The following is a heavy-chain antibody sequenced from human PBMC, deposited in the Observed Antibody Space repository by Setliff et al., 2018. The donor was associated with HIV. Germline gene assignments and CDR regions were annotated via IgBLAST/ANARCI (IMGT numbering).Heavy chain of an antibody. J-gene: IGHJ4*02. V-gene: IGHV3-30*02. Sequence: GGSLRLSCAASGFTFSNYGMHWVRQAPGKGLEWVTFIRYDGANIDYADSVRGRFTVSRDNSKNTLYLQMHSLSAEDTAVYYCAKDGGNFGNFYFDYWGQGTLVTV. CDR3: AKDGGNFGNFYFDY. CDR1: GFTFSNYG. CDR2: IRYDGANI. D-gene: IGHD1-7*01.